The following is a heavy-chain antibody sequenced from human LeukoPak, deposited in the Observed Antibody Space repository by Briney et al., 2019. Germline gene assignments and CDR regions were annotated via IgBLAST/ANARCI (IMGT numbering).Heavy chain of an antibody. D-gene: IGHD2-2*01. CDR1: GFTFSSYG. J-gene: IGHJ5*02. V-gene: IGHV3-30*02. CDR3: AKGSAAAISYNWFDP. CDR2: IRYDGSNK. Sequence: GGSLRLSCAASGFTFSSYGMHWVRQAPGKGLEWVAFIRYDGSNKYYADSVKGRFTISRDNSKNTLYLQMNSLRAEDTAVYYCAKGSAAAISYNWFDPWGQGTLVTVSS.